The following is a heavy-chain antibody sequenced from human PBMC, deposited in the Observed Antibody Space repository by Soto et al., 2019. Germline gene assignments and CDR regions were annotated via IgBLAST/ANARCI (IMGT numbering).Heavy chain of an antibody. D-gene: IGHD1-26*01. V-gene: IGHV3-30*03. CDR3: ATDLYSGSYSSYYFHH. CDR1: GFTFKSFA. Sequence: PGGSLRLSCAASGFTFKSFAMHWVRQAPGKGLEWVAFISDDGSNQYFADSVTGRCTISRDNSENTVSLQIDSLRPGDTAVYYCATDLYSGSYSSYYFHHWGQGILVTVYS. J-gene: IGHJ4*02. CDR2: ISDDGSNQ.